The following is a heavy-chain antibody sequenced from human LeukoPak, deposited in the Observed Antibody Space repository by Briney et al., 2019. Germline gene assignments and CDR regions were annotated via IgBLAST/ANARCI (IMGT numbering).Heavy chain of an antibody. V-gene: IGHV1-8*01. D-gene: IGHD6-19*01. CDR1: GCTFTSYD. Sequence: ASVKVSCKASGCTFTSYDINWVRQATGQGLEWMGWMNPNSGNTGYAQKFQDRVTMTRNTSISTAYMELSSLRSEDTAVYYCARGRSGWYFLLGYWGQGTLVTVSS. CDR3: ARGRSGWYFLLGY. CDR2: MNPNSGNT. J-gene: IGHJ4*02.